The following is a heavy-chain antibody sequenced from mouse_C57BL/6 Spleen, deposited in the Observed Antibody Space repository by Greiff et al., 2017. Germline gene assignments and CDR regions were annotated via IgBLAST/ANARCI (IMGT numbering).Heavy chain of an antibody. CDR1: GFSFTSYG. Sequence: VQLQQSGPGLVQPSQTLSITCTVSGFSFTSYGVHWVRQSPGKGLEWLGVIWSVGSTDYNAAFIPRLSISKDNSKSQVFLKMNSLQADDTAIYCCGRNYYDRSYYLGYWGQGTTLTVS. D-gene: IGHD1-1*01. CDR3: GRNYYDRSYYLGY. J-gene: IGHJ2*01. V-gene: IGHV2-2*01. CDR2: IWSVGST.